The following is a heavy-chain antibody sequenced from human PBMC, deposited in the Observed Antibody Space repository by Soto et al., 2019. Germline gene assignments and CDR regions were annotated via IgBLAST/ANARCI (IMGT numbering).Heavy chain of an antibody. D-gene: IGHD6-13*01. CDR3: ARGRGSSWYYYYGMDV. J-gene: IGHJ6*02. Sequence: SETLSLTCTVSGGSVSSGSYYWSWIRQPPGKGLEWIGYIYYSGSTNYNPSLKSRVTISVDTSKNQFSLKLSSVTAADTAVYYCARGRGSSWYYYYGMDVWGQGTTVTVSS. CDR1: GGSVSSGSYY. CDR2: IYYSGST. V-gene: IGHV4-61*01.